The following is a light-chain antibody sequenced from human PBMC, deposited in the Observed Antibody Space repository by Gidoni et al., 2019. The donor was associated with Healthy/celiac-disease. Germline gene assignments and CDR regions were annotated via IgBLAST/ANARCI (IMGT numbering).Light chain of an antibody. CDR1: QSVSSN. CDR2: GPS. J-gene: IGKJ4*01. Sequence: DIVMTQSPATLSVSPGERATLSCRASQSVSSNFAWYQQKPGQAPRLLIYGPSTRATGIPARFSGSGSGTEFTLTISSLQSEDFAVYYCQQYNNWPPLTFGGGTKVEIK. CDR3: QQYNNWPPLT. V-gene: IGKV3-15*01.